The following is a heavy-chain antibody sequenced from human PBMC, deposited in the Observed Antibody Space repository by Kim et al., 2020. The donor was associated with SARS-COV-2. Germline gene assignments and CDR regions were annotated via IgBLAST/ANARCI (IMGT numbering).Heavy chain of an antibody. D-gene: IGHD2-21*02. CDR3: ARITPDEVVVTATEYFQH. V-gene: IGHV1-69*04. Sequence: SVKVSCKASGGTFSSYAISWVRQAPGQGLEWMGRIIPILGIANYAQKFQGRVTITADKSTSTAYMELSSLRSEDTAVYYCARITPDEVVVTATEYFQHWGQGTLVTVSS. CDR1: GGTFSSYA. J-gene: IGHJ1*01. CDR2: IIPILGIA.